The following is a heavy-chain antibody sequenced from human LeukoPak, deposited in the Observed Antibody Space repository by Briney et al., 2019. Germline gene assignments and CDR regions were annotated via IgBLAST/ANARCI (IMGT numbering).Heavy chain of an antibody. D-gene: IGHD2-2*01. CDR2: ISFDGHT. Sequence: PGRSLRLSCAASGFTFSSYGMHWVRQAPGKGLEWVTVISFDGHTNYADSVKGRFTISRDNSKNTLYLQMNGLRDEDTAVYYCAKERGSTTHFDYRGQGTLVTVSS. CDR1: GFTFSSYG. V-gene: IGHV3-30*18. CDR3: AKERGSTTHFDY. J-gene: IGHJ4*02.